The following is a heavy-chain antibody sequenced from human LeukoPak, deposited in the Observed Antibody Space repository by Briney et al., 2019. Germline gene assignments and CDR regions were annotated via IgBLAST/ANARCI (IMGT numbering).Heavy chain of an antibody. D-gene: IGHD3-22*01. V-gene: IGHV4-31*03. J-gene: IGHJ3*02. CDR3: ARDLDSSGLDAFDI. Sequence: SETLSLTCTVSGGSISSGGYYWNWIRQHPGKGLEWIGYIYYSGSTYYNPSLKSRVTISVDTSKNQFSLKLSSVTAADTAVYYCARDLDSSGLDAFDIWGQGTIVTVSS. CDR1: GGSISSGGYY. CDR2: IYYSGST.